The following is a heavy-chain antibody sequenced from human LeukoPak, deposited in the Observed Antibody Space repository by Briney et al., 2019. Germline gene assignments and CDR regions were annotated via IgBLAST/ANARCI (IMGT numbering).Heavy chain of an antibody. D-gene: IGHD3-10*01. CDR2: ISSNGANT. CDR3: AKDHVPSY. V-gene: IGHV3-23*01. J-gene: IGHJ4*02. Sequence: GGSLRLSCAASGFTFGSFAMSWVRQAPGKGLEWVSAISSNGANTHYADSVEGRFTTYRDNSKSTVYLQMNSLRAEDTAIYYCAKDHVPSYWGLGTLATVSS. CDR1: GFTFGSFA.